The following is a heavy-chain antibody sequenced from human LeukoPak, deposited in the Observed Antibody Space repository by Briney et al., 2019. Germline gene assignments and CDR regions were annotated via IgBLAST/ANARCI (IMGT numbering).Heavy chain of an antibody. CDR2: IYSRGNT. D-gene: IGHD3-22*01. J-gene: IGHJ4*02. V-gene: IGHV4-39*07. Sequence: SETLSLTCSVSGVSISSGSNYWGWIRQPPGKTLEWIGSIYSRGNTYYNPSLKSRVIILIDTAKNHFSLNLSSVTAADTAVYYCARVFRRYYDSSGYRSLGYWGQGTLVTVSS. CDR1: GVSISSGSNY. CDR3: ARVFRRYYDSSGYRSLGY.